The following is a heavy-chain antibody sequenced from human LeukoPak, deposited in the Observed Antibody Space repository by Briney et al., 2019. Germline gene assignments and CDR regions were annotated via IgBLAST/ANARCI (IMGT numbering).Heavy chain of an antibody. Sequence: GGSLRLSCAASGFTFSSYSMNWVRQAPGKGLEWVSSISSSSSYIYYADSVKGRFTISRDNAKNSLYLQMNSLRAEDTAVYYCARVRIQLYDAFDIWAKGQWSPSLQ. CDR3: ARVRIQLYDAFDI. V-gene: IGHV3-21*01. J-gene: IGHJ3*02. CDR2: ISSSSSYI. CDR1: GFTFSSYS. D-gene: IGHD5-18*01.